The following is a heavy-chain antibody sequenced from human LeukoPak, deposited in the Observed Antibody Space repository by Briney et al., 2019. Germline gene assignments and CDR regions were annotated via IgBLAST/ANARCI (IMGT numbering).Heavy chain of an antibody. Sequence: GGSLRLSCAASGLTFVAYDMHWVRQAPGKGLEWVAFIRYDGAYQKYADSVKGRFTVSRYNSKSTLFLQLNSLRPEDTAIYYCAKSEYSNTPDGHYFDYWGPGALVTVSS. D-gene: IGHD2/OR15-2a*01. J-gene: IGHJ4*02. CDR2: IRYDGAYQ. CDR3: AKSEYSNTPDGHYFDY. CDR1: GLTFVAYD. V-gene: IGHV3-30*02.